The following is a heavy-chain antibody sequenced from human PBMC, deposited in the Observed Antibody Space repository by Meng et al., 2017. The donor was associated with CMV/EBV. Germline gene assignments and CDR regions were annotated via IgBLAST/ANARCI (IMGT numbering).Heavy chain of an antibody. J-gene: IGHJ5*02. D-gene: IGHD3-3*01. CDR1: GGSISSSSSY. Sequence: LQGSVPGLVKPSETLSLAGTVSGGSISSSSSYWGWIRQPPGKGLEWIGSIYYSGSTYYNPSLKSRVTISVDTSKNQFSLKLSSVTAADTAVYYCARDRPYYDFWSGYLTTSNWFDPWGQGTLVTVSS. CDR3: ARDRPYYDFWSGYLTTSNWFDP. V-gene: IGHV4-39*07. CDR2: IYYSGST.